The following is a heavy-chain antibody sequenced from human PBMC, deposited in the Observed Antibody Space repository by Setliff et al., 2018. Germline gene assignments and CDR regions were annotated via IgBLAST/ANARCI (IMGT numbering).Heavy chain of an antibody. CDR3: ARDLGHGGDSDY. CDR2: IGHTGSI. J-gene: IGHJ4*02. D-gene: IGHD2-21*02. Sequence: SETLSLTCTVSGYSISSGYIWGWIRQPPGKGLEWVGNIGHTGSINYNPSLKSRLTISRDTSKNQVSLKLNSVTAPDPAVYYCARDLGHGGDSDYWGQGTLVTVSS. V-gene: IGHV4-38-2*02. CDR1: GYSISSGYI.